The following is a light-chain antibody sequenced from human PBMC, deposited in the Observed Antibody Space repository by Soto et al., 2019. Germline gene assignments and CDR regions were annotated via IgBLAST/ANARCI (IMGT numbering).Light chain of an antibody. CDR3: AAWDDSLHWV. V-gene: IGLV1-47*02. Sequence: QSVLTQPPSASGTPGQRVTISCSGSSSNIGTNYVYWYQQLPGTAPKLLIYSNNQRPSGVPDRFSGSRSGTSASLAISGLRSEDEADYYRAAWDDSLHWVFGGGTKLTVL. CDR2: SNN. CDR1: SSNIGTNY. J-gene: IGLJ3*02.